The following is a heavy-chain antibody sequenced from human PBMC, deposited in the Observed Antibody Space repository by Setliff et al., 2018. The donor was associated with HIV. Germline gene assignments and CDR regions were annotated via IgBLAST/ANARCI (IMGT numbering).Heavy chain of an antibody. CDR1: GYTFVSYG. CDR3: ARDGYFDWLLFDY. V-gene: IGHV1-18*01. D-gene: IGHD3-9*01. J-gene: IGHJ4*02. CDR2: ISANNGKT. Sequence: ASVKVSCKASGYTFVSYGISWVRQAPGQGLEWMGWISANNGKTKYAQKFQGRVTMTTDTSTLTAYMDLRSLKSDDTAVYYCARDGYFDWLLFDYWGQGTLVTVSS.